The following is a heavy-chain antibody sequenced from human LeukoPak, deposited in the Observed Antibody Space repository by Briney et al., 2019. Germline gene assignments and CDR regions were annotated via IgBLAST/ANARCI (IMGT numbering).Heavy chain of an antibody. V-gene: IGHV3-7*01. D-gene: IGHD3-9*01. Sequence: GGSLRLSCAASGFTFSSYWVSGVRQAPGKGLEWVANIKQDGSEKYYVDSVKGRFTISRDNAKNSLYLQMNSLRAEDTAVYYCARDTITIFYYGMDVWGQGTTVTVSS. CDR1: GFTFSSYW. CDR2: IKQDGSEK. J-gene: IGHJ6*02. CDR3: ARDTITIFYYGMDV.